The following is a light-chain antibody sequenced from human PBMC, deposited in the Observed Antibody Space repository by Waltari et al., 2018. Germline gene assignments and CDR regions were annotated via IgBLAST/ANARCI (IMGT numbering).Light chain of an antibody. CDR1: TRDLGGYNY. Sequence: QSALTQPASVSGSPGQSITISCTGTTRDLGGYNYVPWYQQHPGKAPKLIIFDVSSRPSGVSNRFSGSKSVNTASLIISGLQAEDEADYYCCSFTSSSTWVFGGGTKLTVL. V-gene: IGLV2-14*03. J-gene: IGLJ3*02. CDR3: CSFTSSSTWV. CDR2: DVS.